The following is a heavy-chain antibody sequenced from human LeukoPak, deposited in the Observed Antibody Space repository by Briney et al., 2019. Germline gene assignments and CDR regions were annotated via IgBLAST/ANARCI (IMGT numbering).Heavy chain of an antibody. V-gene: IGHV3-21*01. CDR2: ISSSSSYI. J-gene: IGHJ5*02. D-gene: IGHD6-13*01. CDR1: GFTFSSYA. Sequence: GGSLRLSCAASGFTFSSYAMSWVRQAPGKGLEWVSSISSSSSYIYYADSVKGRFTISRDNSKNTLYLQMNSLRAEDTAVYYCARGRLWGYSSSWDWFDPWGQGTLVTVSS. CDR3: ARGRLWGYSSSWDWFDP.